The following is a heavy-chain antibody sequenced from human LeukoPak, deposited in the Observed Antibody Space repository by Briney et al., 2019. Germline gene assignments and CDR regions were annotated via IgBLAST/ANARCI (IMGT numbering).Heavy chain of an antibody. CDR2: IYYSGST. D-gene: IGHD3-3*01. J-gene: IGHJ4*02. CDR1: GGSISSYY. Sequence: PSETLSLTCTVSGGSISSYYWSWIRQPPGKGLEWIGYIYYSGSTNYNPSLKSRVTISVDTSKNQFSLKLSSVTAADTAVYYCARSENYDFWSGYAHYWGQGTLVTVSS. CDR3: ARSENYDFWSGYAHY. V-gene: IGHV4-59*01.